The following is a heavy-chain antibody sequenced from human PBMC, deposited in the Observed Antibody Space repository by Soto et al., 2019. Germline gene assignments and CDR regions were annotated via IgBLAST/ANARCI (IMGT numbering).Heavy chain of an antibody. CDR1: GYTFTSDG. CDR3: ARQRSKLSEVGPAGNDY. D-gene: IGHD2-2*01. J-gene: IGHJ4*02. Sequence: ASVKVSCKASGYTFTSDGLGWVRQAPGQGLEWMGWISAYNGNTNYAQKLQGRVAMTRDTSTGTVYMELSSLRDEDTAVYYCARQRSKLSEVGPAGNDYWGQGTLVTVSS. V-gene: IGHV1-18*01. CDR2: ISAYNGNT.